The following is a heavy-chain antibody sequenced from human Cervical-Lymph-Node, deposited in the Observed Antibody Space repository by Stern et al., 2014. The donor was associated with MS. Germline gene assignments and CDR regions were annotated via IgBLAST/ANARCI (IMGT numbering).Heavy chain of an antibody. Sequence: QVQLVQSGAEVKKPGSSVKVSCMASGGSFSRNAINWVRQAPGQGLEWVGGIIPVLLTPQYGQKFQGSVIITADRSTSTVYMELTSLRSEDTAVYYCARTVSAWNGDLMGAAPSGYYYGMDVWGQGTTVTVSS. CDR1: GGSFSRNA. CDR3: ARTVSAWNGDLMGAAPSGYYYGMDV. CDR2: IIPVLLTP. V-gene: IGHV1-69*06. J-gene: IGHJ6*02. D-gene: IGHD1-1*01.